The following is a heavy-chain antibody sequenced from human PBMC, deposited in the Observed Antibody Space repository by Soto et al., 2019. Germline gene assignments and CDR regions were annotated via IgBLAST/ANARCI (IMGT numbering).Heavy chain of an antibody. Sequence: SETLSLTCTVSGGSISSSSYYWGWIRQPPGKGLEWIGSIYYSGSTYYNPSLKSRVTISVDTSKNQFSLKLSSVTAADTAVYYCARRYCSGGSCYFDYWGQGTLVTVSS. CDR3: ARRYCSGGSCYFDY. CDR2: IYYSGST. CDR1: GGSISSSSYY. V-gene: IGHV4-39*01. D-gene: IGHD2-15*01. J-gene: IGHJ4*02.